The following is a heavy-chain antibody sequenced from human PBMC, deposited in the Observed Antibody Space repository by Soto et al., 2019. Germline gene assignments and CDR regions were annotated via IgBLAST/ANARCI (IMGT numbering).Heavy chain of an antibody. CDR2: RPYDGSDE. CDR1: GFTFSSYG. V-gene: IGHV3-30*18. Sequence: GGSLRLSCAASGFTFSSYGMHWVRQAPGKGLEWVAARPYDGSDEYYADSVKGRFTISRDNSKNTLYLQMNSLRAEDTAVYYCAKDWFTSSWYFSHYWGQGALVTVSS. J-gene: IGHJ4*02. D-gene: IGHD6-13*01. CDR3: AKDWFTSSWYFSHY.